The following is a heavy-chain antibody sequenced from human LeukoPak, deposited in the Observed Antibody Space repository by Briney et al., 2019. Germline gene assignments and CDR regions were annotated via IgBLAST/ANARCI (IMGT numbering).Heavy chain of an antibody. CDR3: ARDMHASFDY. CDR2: VDQDGREK. V-gene: IGHV3-7*05. Sequence: GGSLRLSCAASGFPFSSYWMSWLRQAPGRGLEWVASVDQDGREKSYVDSVMGRFTISKDNAKNSLDLQMNSLRVEDTAVYYCARDMHASFDYWGQGTLVRVSS. CDR1: GFPFSSYW. J-gene: IGHJ4*02. D-gene: IGHD2-2*01.